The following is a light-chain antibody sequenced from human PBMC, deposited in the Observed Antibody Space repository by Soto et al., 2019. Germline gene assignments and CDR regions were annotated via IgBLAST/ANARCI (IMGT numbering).Light chain of an antibody. CDR1: SSNIGTNY. Sequence: QSVLTQPPSVSAAPGQKVTISCSGSSSNIGTNYVSWYQQLPGRAPKLVIFDNSKRPSGIPDRFSGSTSGSSATLGVTGLQTGDEADYYCGTWDSDLSAEVFGGGTKLTVL. CDR2: DNS. J-gene: IGLJ3*02. V-gene: IGLV1-51*01. CDR3: GTWDSDLSAEV.